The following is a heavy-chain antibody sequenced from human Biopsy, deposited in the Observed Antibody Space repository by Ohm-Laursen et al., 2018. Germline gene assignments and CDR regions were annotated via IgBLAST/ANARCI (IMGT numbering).Heavy chain of an antibody. J-gene: IGHJ4*02. Sequence: GQTLSLTCAASGFTFSASAAHWVRQASGKGLEWVGRIRSKAKSYATAYAASVTGRFTIPRNNSKTTTYLQRNTLKTENTAGYYCTLKGAGFNNWGQGTLVTVSS. CDR2: IRSKAKSYAT. CDR1: GFTFSASA. CDR3: TLKGAGFNN. D-gene: IGHD3-10*01. V-gene: IGHV3-73*01.